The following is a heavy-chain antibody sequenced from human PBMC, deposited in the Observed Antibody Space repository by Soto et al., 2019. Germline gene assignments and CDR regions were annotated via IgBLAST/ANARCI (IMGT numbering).Heavy chain of an antibody. Sequence: ASVKVSCKASGYTFTSYYMHWVRQAPGQGLEWMGIINPSGGSTSYAQRFQGRVTMTRDTSTSTVYMELSSLRSEDTAVYYCARVSGSGPFNLYGSWFDPWGQGTRVTVSS. CDR2: INPSGGST. CDR1: GYTFTSYY. V-gene: IGHV1-46*03. J-gene: IGHJ5*02. CDR3: ARVSGSGPFNLYGSWFDP. D-gene: IGHD1-26*01.